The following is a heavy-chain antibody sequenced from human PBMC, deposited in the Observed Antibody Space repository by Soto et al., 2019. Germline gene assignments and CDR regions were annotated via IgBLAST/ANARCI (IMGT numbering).Heavy chain of an antibody. D-gene: IGHD2-15*01. CDR3: ARASRGRVVVATNPELNYYYYYYMDV. CDR1: GYTFTSYD. Sequence: ASVKVSCKASGYTFTSYDINWVRQATGQGVEWMGWMNPNSGNTGYAQKFQGRVTMTRNTSISTAYMELSSLRSEDTAVYYCARASRGRVVVATNPELNYYYYYYMDVWGKGTTVTVSS. CDR2: MNPNSGNT. V-gene: IGHV1-8*01. J-gene: IGHJ6*03.